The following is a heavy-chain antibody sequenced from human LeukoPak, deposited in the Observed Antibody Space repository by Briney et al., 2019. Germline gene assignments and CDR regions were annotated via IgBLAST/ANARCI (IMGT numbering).Heavy chain of an antibody. D-gene: IGHD6-6*01. J-gene: IGHJ6*03. CDR3: ARGSPRDRKRVAARRSSYYYYYIDV. Sequence: SETLSLTCAVYGGSFSGYYWSWIRQPPGKGLEWIGEINHSGSTNYNPSLKSRVTISVDTSKNQFSLKLTSVTAADTAVYYCARGSPRDRKRVAARRSSYYYYYIDVWGKGTTVTVSS. CDR1: GGSFSGYY. V-gene: IGHV4-34*01. CDR2: INHSGST.